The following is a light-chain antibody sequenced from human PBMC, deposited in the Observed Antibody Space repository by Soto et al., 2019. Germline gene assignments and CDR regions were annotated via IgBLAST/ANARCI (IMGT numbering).Light chain of an antibody. J-gene: IGKJ5*01. CDR1: QSISSW. CDR2: KAS. CDR3: QHYNSYPIT. Sequence: DIQMTQSPSTLSASVGDRVTITCRASQSISSWLAWYQQKPGKAHKLMIYKASSLESGVPSRFSGSGSGTEFTLTISSLQPDDFGYYYCQHYNSYPITFGQGTRLEIK. V-gene: IGKV1-5*03.